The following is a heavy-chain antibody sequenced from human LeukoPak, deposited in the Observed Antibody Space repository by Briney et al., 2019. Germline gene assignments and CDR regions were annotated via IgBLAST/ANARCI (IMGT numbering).Heavy chain of an antibody. V-gene: IGHV3-21*01. CDR2: ITSTSAYR. D-gene: IGHD1-26*01. Sequence: GGSLRLSCAASGFIFSSYAMHWVRQAPGKGLEWVSSITSTSAYRQYADSVRGRFTISRDNTKNSLYLQMNSLGAEDTAVYHCARVTAGATTLNYYYYSMDVWGKGTTVTVSS. CDR3: ARVTAGATTLNYYYYSMDV. J-gene: IGHJ6*03. CDR1: GFIFSSYA.